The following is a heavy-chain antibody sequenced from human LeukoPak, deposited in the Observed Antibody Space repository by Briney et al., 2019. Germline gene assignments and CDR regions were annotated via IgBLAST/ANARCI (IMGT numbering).Heavy chain of an antibody. J-gene: IGHJ4*02. CDR1: GGSFSGYY. D-gene: IGHD3-10*01. CDR2: INHSGST. Sequence: PSETLSLTCAVYGGSFSGYYWSWIRQPPGKGLEWIGEINHSGSTNYNPSLESRVTISVDTSKNQFSLKLSSVTAADTAVYYCARGLRWVVRGVLPPPFFDYWGRGTLVTVSS. V-gene: IGHV4-34*01. CDR3: ARGLRWVVRGVLPPPFFDY.